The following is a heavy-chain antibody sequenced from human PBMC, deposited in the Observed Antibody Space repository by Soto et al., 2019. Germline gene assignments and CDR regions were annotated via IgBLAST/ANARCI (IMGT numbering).Heavy chain of an antibody. CDR1: GFTFSSYG. V-gene: IGHV3-30*18. J-gene: IGHJ6*02. D-gene: IGHD5-12*01. CDR2: ISYDGSNK. CDR3: AKDRSRATARYYYYYGMDV. Sequence: PGGSLRLSCAASGFTFSSYGMHWVRQAPGKGLEWVAVISYDGSNKYYADSVKGRFTISRDNSKNTLCLQMNSLRAEDTAVYYCAKDRSRATARYYYYYGMDVWGQGTTVTVSS.